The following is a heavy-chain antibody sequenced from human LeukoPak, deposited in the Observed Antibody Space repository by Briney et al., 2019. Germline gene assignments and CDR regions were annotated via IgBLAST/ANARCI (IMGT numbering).Heavy chain of an antibody. D-gene: IGHD3-16*01. CDR2: MNPNSGNT. J-gene: IGHJ3*02. CDR1: GYTFTSYD. V-gene: IGHV1-8*01. Sequence: ASVKVSCKASGYTFTSYDINWVRQATGRGLEWMGWMNPNSGNTGYAQKFQGRVTMTRNTSISTAYMELSSLRSEDTAVYYCARALITFGGVTPDAFDIWGQGTMVTVSS. CDR3: ARALITFGGVTPDAFDI.